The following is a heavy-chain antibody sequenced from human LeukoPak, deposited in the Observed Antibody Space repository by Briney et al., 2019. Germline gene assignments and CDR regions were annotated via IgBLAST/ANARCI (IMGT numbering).Heavy chain of an antibody. D-gene: IGHD3-10*01. CDR3: ARHEGEFGELTFDY. J-gene: IGHJ4*02. CDR1: GGSISSGSYC. V-gene: IGHV4-61*09. Sequence: PSETLSLTCTVSGGSISSGSYCWSWIRQPAGKGLEWIGHIHISGSTNYNPSLKSRVTISVDTSKNQFSLKLSSVTAADTAVYYCARHEGEFGELTFDYWGQGTLVTVSS. CDR2: IHISGST.